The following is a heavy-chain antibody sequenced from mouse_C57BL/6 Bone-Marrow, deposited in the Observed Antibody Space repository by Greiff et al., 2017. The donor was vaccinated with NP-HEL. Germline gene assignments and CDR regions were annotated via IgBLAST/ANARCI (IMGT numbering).Heavy chain of an antibody. CDR3: TPYPGAMDY. D-gene: IGHD2-10*01. J-gene: IGHJ4*01. Sequence: EVQLQQSGAELVRPGASVKLSCTASGFNIKDDYMHWVKQRPEQGLEWIGWIDPENGDTEYASKFQGKATITADTSSNNAYLQLSSLTSEDTAVYYCTPYPGAMDYWGQGTSVTVSS. CDR2: IDPENGDT. CDR1: GFNIKDDY. V-gene: IGHV14-4*01.